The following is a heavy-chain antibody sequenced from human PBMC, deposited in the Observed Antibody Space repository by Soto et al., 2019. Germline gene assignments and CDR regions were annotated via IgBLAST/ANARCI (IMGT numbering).Heavy chain of an antibody. CDR1: GYSLTSYW. CDR3: ARLVVVPAAIHYYYYYGMDV. CDR2: IDPSDSYT. J-gene: IGHJ6*02. Sequence: GESLKISCKGSGYSLTSYWISWVRRMPGKGLEWMGRIDPSDSYTNYSPSFQGHVTISADKSISTAYLQWSSLKASDTAMYYCARLVVVPAAIHYYYYYGMDVWGQATMDTVS. D-gene: IGHD2-2*02. V-gene: IGHV5-10-1*01.